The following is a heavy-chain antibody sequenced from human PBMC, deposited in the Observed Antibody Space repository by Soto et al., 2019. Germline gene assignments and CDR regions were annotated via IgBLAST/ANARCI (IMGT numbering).Heavy chain of an antibody. J-gene: IGHJ4*02. CDR1: GLTFNSYA. Sequence: LSRSFAAPGLTFNSYALSWVRQAPGKGVEWVSAISGSGGSTYYADSVKGRFTISRDNSKNTLYLQMNSLRAEDTAVYYCAKIRNGVRGVIGSFDYWGQGTLVTVSS. CDR3: AKIRNGVRGVIGSFDY. D-gene: IGHD3-10*01. V-gene: IGHV3-23*01. CDR2: ISGSGGST.